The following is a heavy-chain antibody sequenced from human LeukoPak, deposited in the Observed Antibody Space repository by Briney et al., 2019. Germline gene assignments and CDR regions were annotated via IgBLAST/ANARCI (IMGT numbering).Heavy chain of an antibody. V-gene: IGHV4-30-2*01. CDR3: ARGRPYSSSWYTHIGFDY. CDR2: IYHSGST. Sequence: PSETLSLTCTVSGGSISSGGYYWSWIRQPPGKGLEWIGYIYHSGSTHYNPSLKSRVTISVDRSKNQFSLKLSSVTAADTAVYYCARGRPYSSSWYTHIGFDYWGQGTLVTVSS. J-gene: IGHJ4*02. CDR1: GGSISSGGYY. D-gene: IGHD6-13*01.